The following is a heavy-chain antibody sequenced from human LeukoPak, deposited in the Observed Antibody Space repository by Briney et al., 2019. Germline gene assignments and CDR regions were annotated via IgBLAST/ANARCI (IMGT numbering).Heavy chain of an antibody. Sequence: PGGSLRLSCAASGFTLSTYWMHWVRHAPGKGRVWVSLIDSDGSSTSYADSVKGRFTISRDNSKNTLYLQMDSLRAKDTAVYYCAKFRTQYSSSSDWFDPWGQGTLVTVSS. CDR3: AKFRTQYSSSSDWFDP. J-gene: IGHJ5*02. CDR1: GFTLSTYW. CDR2: IDSDGSST. D-gene: IGHD6-6*01. V-gene: IGHV3-74*01.